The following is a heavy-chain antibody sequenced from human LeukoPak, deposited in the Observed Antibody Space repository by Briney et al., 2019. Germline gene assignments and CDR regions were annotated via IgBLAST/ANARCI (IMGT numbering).Heavy chain of an antibody. CDR1: GFTVGSYW. Sequence: PGGSLRLSCAASGFTVGSYWIHWVRQAPGKGRVWVSRINGDGTNRDYADSVRGRFAISRDNAKNTAYLQMNSLGGKDTAVYYCTRVSTGTSGGWEYWGQGTLVTVSS. CDR2: INGDGTNR. D-gene: IGHD1-1*01. V-gene: IGHV3-74*01. CDR3: TRVSTGTSGGWEY. J-gene: IGHJ4*02.